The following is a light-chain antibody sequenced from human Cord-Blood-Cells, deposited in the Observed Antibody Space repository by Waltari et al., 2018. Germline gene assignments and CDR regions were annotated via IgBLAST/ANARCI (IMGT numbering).Light chain of an antibody. Sequence: SALTRPACVSGSPGQSITIPRYGTTHAVGRYNYVSWYQQHPGNTPRLMIYDVSNRPSGVSNRFSGSKSGNTASLTISGLQAEDEADYYCSSYTSSSTWVFGGGTKLTVL. CDR3: SSYTSSSTWV. CDR2: DVS. J-gene: IGLJ3*02. CDR1: THAVGRYNY. V-gene: IGLV2-14*01.